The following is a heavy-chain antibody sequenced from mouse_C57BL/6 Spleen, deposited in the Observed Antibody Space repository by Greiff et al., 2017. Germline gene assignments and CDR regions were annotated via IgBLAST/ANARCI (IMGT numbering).Heavy chain of an antibody. CDR2: IYPRSGNT. CDR1: GYTFTSYG. D-gene: IGHD4-1*01. CDR3: ARDWDPYYFDY. J-gene: IGHJ2*01. V-gene: IGHV1-81*01. Sequence: VKLMESGAELARPGASVKLSCKASGYTFTSYGISWVKQRTGQGLEWIGEIYPRSGNTYYNEKFKGKATLTAGKSSSTAYMELRSLTSEDSAVYFCARDWDPYYFDYWGQGTTLTVSS.